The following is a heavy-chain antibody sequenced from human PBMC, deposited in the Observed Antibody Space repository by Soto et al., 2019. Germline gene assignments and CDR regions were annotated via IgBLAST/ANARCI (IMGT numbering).Heavy chain of an antibody. J-gene: IGHJ3*01. CDR2: IIPILGSA. Sequence: QVQLLQSGAEVKKPGSSVKVSCKASGGTLSNYAISWVRQAPGQGLEWMGGIIPILGSANYAQKFQDRVTITADESTRTTYMELSSLRSEGAAVYFCASRERVDAFDVWGQGTMVTVSS. CDR1: GGTLSNYA. D-gene: IGHD1-26*01. CDR3: ASRERVDAFDV. V-gene: IGHV1-69*01.